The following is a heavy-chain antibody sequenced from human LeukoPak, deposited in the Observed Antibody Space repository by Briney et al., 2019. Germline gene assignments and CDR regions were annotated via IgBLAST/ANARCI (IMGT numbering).Heavy chain of an antibody. V-gene: IGHV1-2*02. J-gene: IGHJ4*02. Sequence: GASVKVSCKASGYTFTGYYMHWVRQAPGQGLEWMGWINPNSGGTNYAQKFQGRVTITADKSTSTAYMELSSLRSEDTAVYYCARDRRRMFYDSSGYYYITPDYWGQGTLVTVSS. CDR3: ARDRRRMFYDSSGYYYITPDY. CDR1: GYTFTGYY. CDR2: INPNSGGT. D-gene: IGHD3-22*01.